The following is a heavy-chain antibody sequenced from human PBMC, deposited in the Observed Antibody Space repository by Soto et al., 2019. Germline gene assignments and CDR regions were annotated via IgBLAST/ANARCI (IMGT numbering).Heavy chain of an antibody. D-gene: IGHD6-13*01. CDR2: INPNSGGT. J-gene: IGHJ6*02. V-gene: IGHV1-2*02. Sequence: ASVKVSCKASGYTFIGYYMHWVRQAPGQGLEWMGWINPNSGGTNYAQKFQGRVTMTRDTSISTAYMELSRLRSDDTAVYYCARDLAAAGTPWYYYYGMDVWGQGTTVTVSS. CDR1: GYTFIGYY. CDR3: ARDLAAAGTPWYYYYGMDV.